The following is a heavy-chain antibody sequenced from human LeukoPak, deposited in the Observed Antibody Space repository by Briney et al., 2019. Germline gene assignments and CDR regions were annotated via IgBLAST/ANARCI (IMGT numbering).Heavy chain of an antibody. V-gene: IGHV3-23*01. D-gene: IGHD1-26*01. CDR2: ISGSGGST. CDR1: GFTFSSYA. Sequence: PGAPLRLSCAASGFTFSSYAMSWVRQAPGKGLEWVSAISGSGGSTYYADSVRGRFTISRDNSKNTLYLQMNSLRAEDTAVYFWAKAVGASLKALFDYWGQGTLVTVSS. CDR3: AKAVGASLKALFDY. J-gene: IGHJ4*02.